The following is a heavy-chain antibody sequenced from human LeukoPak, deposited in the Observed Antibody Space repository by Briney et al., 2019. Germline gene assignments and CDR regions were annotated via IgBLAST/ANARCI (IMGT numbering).Heavy chain of an antibody. Sequence: GGPLRLSWASGGFIISSCWVSWVRQARGKGLEWVANNKWEGSEKSYVASVKGRFTISSDNAKTSLYLQRNSLRAEDTAVYYCAREGVYYDSSGYYYFDYWGQGTLVTVSS. J-gene: IGHJ4*02. CDR2: NKWEGSEK. V-gene: IGHV3-7*01. CDR3: AREGVYYDSSGYYYFDY. CDR1: GFIISSCW. D-gene: IGHD3-22*01.